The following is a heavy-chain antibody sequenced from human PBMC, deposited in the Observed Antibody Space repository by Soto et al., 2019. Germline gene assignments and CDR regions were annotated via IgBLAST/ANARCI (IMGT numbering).Heavy chain of an antibody. CDR2: IYYSGST. V-gene: IGHV4-59*01. Sequence: QVQLQESGPGLVKPSETLSLTCTVSGGSISSYYWSWIRQPPGKGLEWIGYIYYSGSTNYNPSLKSRVTISVDTSKNQFSLKLSSVTAADTAVYYCARGIADRPDYWGQGTLVTVSS. CDR3: ARGIADRPDY. J-gene: IGHJ4*02. CDR1: GGSISSYY.